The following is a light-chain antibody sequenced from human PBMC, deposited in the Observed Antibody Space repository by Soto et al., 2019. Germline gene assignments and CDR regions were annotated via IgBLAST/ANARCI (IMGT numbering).Light chain of an antibody. CDR1: QSVVSY. Sequence: EIVLTQSPATLSLSPGERATLSCRASQSVVSYLAWYQQKPGQAPRLLISGASNRATGVPARFSGSGSGTDFILTISSLQLEDFGTYYCLQDYNYPLTFGGGTRLEI. CDR2: GAS. CDR3: LQDYNYPLT. J-gene: IGKJ4*01. V-gene: IGKV3-11*01.